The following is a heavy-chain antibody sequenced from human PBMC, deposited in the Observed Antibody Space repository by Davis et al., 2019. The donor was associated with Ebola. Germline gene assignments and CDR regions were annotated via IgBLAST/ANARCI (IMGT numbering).Heavy chain of an antibody. V-gene: IGHV3-30*18. D-gene: IGHD2-2*01. J-gene: IGHJ4*02. Sequence: GESLKISCAASGFTFSSYGMHWVRQAPGKGLEWVAVISYDGSNKYYADSVKGRFTISRDNSKNTLYLQMNSLRAEDTAVYYCAKGPAAAPTFFDYWGQGTLVTVSS. CDR2: ISYDGSNK. CDR3: AKGPAAAPTFFDY. CDR1: GFTFSSYG.